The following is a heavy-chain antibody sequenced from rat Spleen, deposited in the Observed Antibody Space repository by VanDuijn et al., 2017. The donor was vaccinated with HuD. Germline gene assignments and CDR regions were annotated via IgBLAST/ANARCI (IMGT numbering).Heavy chain of an antibody. J-gene: IGHJ4*01. CDR3: ARRGYSSYMGVMDA. CDR2: INYDGTST. CDR1: GFTFSNYG. V-gene: IGHV5-29*01. Sequence: EVQLVESGGGLVQPGRSLKLSCVASGFTFSNYGMAWVCQAPAKGLEWVATINYDGTSTHYRDSVKGRFTISRDNAKSTLYLQMNSLRSGDTATYYCARRGYSSYMGVMDAWGQGASVTVSS. D-gene: IGHD1-2*01.